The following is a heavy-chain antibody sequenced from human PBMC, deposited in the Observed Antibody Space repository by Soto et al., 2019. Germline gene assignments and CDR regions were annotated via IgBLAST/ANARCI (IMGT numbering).Heavy chain of an antibody. V-gene: IGHV4-39*01. CDR3: ARRQDYYDSSGYYNDAFDI. D-gene: IGHD3-22*01. CDR2: IYHSGST. Sequence: PSETLSLTCTVSGGSLSSSSYYWGWIRQPPGKGLEWIGSIYHSGSTYYNPSLKSRVTISVDTSKNQFSLTLSSVPAADTAVYYCARRQDYYDSSGYYNDAFDIWGQGTTVPV. J-gene: IGHJ3*02. CDR1: GGSLSSSSYY.